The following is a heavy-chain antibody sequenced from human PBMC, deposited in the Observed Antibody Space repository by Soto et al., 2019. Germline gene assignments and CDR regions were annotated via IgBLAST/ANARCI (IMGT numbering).Heavy chain of an antibody. CDR1: GFTFSSYA. J-gene: IGHJ4*02. Sequence: LRLSCAASGFTFSSYAMSWVRQAPGKGLEWVSAISGSGGSTYYADSVKGRFTISRDNSKNTLYLQMNSLRAEDTAVYYCAKEDRWELLSRAPYTDYWGQGTLVTVSS. V-gene: IGHV3-23*01. CDR3: AKEDRWELLSRAPYTDY. D-gene: IGHD1-26*01. CDR2: ISGSGGST.